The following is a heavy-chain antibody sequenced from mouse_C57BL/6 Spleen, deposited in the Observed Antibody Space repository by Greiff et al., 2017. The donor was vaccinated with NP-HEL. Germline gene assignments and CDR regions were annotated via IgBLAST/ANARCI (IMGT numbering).Heavy chain of an antibody. Sequence: VKLQQPGAELVKPGASVKVSCKASGYTFTSYWMHWVKQRPGQGLEWIGRIHPSDSDTNYNQKFKGKATLTVDKSSSTAYMQLSSLTSEDSAVYYCLPPLHSTWYFDVWGTGTTVTVSS. D-gene: IGHD2-1*01. CDR1: GYTFTSYW. V-gene: IGHV1-74*01. CDR3: LPPLHSTWYFDV. CDR2: IHPSDSDT. J-gene: IGHJ1*03.